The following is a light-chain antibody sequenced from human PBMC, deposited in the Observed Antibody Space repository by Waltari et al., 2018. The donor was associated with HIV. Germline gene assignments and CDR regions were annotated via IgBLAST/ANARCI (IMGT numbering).Light chain of an antibody. CDR3: QQYFTTPWT. J-gene: IGKJ1*01. CDR1: QSVLYNSNNKNY. Sequence: DIVMTQSPDSLAVSLGERATINCKSSQSVLYNSNNKNYLAWYQQKLGQPPKLLIYWASTRESGVPDRFSGSGSGTDFTLTISSLQAEDVAIYYCQQYFTTPWTFGQGTKVEI. V-gene: IGKV4-1*01. CDR2: WAS.